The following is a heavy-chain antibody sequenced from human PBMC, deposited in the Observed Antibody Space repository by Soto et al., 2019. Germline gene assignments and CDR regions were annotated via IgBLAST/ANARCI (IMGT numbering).Heavy chain of an antibody. J-gene: IGHJ5*02. CDR1: GYTFTTYD. CDR3: VRGGFLSHDHVIIAPATLGVDP. D-gene: IGHD2-2*01. Sequence: QVQLMQSGAEVKKPGASVKVSCKASGYTFTTYDINWVRQAPGQGLEWMGWMNPNRTNTGYAEKCQGRVTMTRDTSISTAYMELSSLRYDDTAVYYCVRGGFLSHDHVIIAPATLGVDPWGQGTLVTVSS. V-gene: IGHV1-8*01. CDR2: MNPNRTNT.